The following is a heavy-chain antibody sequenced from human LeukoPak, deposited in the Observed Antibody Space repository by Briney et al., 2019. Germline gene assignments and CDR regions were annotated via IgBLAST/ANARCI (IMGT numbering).Heavy chain of an antibody. CDR1: GYSFTSNW. Sequence: GESLKISCKGSGYSFTSNWIGWVRQMPGKGLECMGIIYPGDTDTKYSPSFQGQVTISADKSISTAYLQWSSLKASDTAMYYCARQVNGGKFDYWGQGTLVTVSS. V-gene: IGHV5-51*01. CDR2: IYPGDTDT. D-gene: IGHD2-8*01. CDR3: ARQVNGGKFDY. J-gene: IGHJ4*02.